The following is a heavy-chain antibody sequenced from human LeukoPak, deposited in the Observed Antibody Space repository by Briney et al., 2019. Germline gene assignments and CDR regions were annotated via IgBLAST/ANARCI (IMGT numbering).Heavy chain of an antibody. CDR2: IYYSGST. D-gene: IGHD6-13*01. V-gene: IGHV4-59*01. J-gene: IGHJ4*02. Sequence: SETLSLTCTVSGGSISSYYWSWIRQTPGKGLVWIGYIYYSGSTNYNPSLNSRVAMSVDKSKTQFSLNLNPVTAADTAVYSCARGYSSSWLGKFDYWGQGTLVTVSS. CDR1: GGSISSYY. CDR3: ARGYSSSWLGKFDY.